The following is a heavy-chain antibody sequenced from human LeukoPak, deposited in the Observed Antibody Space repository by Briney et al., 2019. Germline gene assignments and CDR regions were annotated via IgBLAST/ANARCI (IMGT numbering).Heavy chain of an antibody. V-gene: IGHV3-23*01. CDR2: IRGSGVT. J-gene: IGHJ5*02. D-gene: IGHD3-22*01. CDR3: ANGGTYSSGP. Sequence: PGGSLRLSCAASGFTFSTSAMTWARQAPGKGLEWVSGIRGSGVTDYADSVKGRFTISRDNAKNSLFLQINSLRAEDTAVYYCANGGTYSSGPWGQGTLVTVSS. CDR1: GFTFSTSA.